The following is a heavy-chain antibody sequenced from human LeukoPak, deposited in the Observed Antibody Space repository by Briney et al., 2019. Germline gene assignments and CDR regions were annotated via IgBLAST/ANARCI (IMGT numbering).Heavy chain of an antibody. CDR2: INHSGST. J-gene: IGHJ4*02. CDR1: GGSFSGYY. D-gene: IGHD3-22*01. CDR3: AIYPYYYDSSDSRDFFDY. V-gene: IGHV4-34*01. Sequence: PSETLSLTCAVYGGSFSGYYWSWIRQPPGKALEWIGEINHSGSTNYNPSLKSRVTISVDTSKNQFSLKLSSVTAADTAVYYCAIYPYYYDSSDSRDFFDYWGQGTLVTVSS.